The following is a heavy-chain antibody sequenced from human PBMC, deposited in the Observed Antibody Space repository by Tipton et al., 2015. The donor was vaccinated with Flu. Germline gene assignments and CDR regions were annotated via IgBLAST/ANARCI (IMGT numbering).Heavy chain of an antibody. CDR2: IYYIGST. Sequence: TLSLTCTVSGGPISSGGDYWSWIRQHPGKGLEWIGHIYYIGSTYYNPSLKSRVTISVDTSKNQFSLKLSSLTAADTAVYYCARMEWTVTTPRYFDLWGRGPLVTVSS. CDR1: GGPISSGGDY. V-gene: IGHV4-31*03. D-gene: IGHD4-17*01. CDR3: ARMEWTVTTPRYFDL. J-gene: IGHJ2*01.